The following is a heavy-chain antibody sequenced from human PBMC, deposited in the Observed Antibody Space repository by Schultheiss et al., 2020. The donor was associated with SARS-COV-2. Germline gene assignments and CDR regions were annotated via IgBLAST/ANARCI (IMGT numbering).Heavy chain of an antibody. CDR1: GYTFTSQG. V-gene: IGHV1-18*01. CDR2: ISGYNGNT. CDR3: ARVGPIAVAAVDY. D-gene: IGHD6-19*01. Sequence: ASVKVSCKASGYTFTSQGISWVRQAPGQGLEWMGWISGYNGNTDYAQKFQGRVTMTRDTSISTAYMELSRLRSDDTAVYYCARVGPIAVAAVDYWGQGTLVTVSS. J-gene: IGHJ4*02.